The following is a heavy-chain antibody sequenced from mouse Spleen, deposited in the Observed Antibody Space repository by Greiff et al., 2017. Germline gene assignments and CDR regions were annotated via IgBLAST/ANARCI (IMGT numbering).Heavy chain of an antibody. CDR1: GYTFTDYN. V-gene: IGHV1-18*01. CDR3: ARSIDYFDY. CDR2: INPNNGGT. J-gene: IGHJ2*01. Sequence: EVMLVESGPELVKPGASVKIPCKASGYTFTDYNMDWVKQSHGKSLEWIGDINPNNGGTIYNQKFKGKATLTVDKSSSTAYMELRSLTSEDTAVYYCARSIDYFDYWGQGTTLTVSS.